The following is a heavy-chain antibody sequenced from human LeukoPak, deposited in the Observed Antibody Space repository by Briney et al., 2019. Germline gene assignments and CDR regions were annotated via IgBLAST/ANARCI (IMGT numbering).Heavy chain of an antibody. CDR1: GGSFSGYY. Sequence: SETLSLTCAVYGGSFSGYYWSWVRQPPGKGLEWIGEINHSGSTNYNPSLKSRVTISVDTSKNQFSLKLSSVTAADTAVYYCARVKRARIAVAGRFYYFDYWGQGTLVTVSS. CDR2: INHSGST. CDR3: ARVKRARIAVAGRFYYFDY. J-gene: IGHJ4*02. V-gene: IGHV4-34*01. D-gene: IGHD6-19*01.